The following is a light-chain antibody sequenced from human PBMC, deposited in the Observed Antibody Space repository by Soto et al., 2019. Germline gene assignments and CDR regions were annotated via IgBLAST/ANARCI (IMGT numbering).Light chain of an antibody. CDR2: DVT. J-gene: IGLJ1*01. V-gene: IGLV2-14*01. CDR3: SSYTNINTRACV. CDR1: SSDVGGYNS. Sequence: QSVLTQPASVSGSPGQSITISCTGTSSDVGGYNSVSWYRQDPGKAPKLMIYDVTNRPSGVSNRFSGSKSGNTASLTISGLQAEDEAEYYCSSYTNINTRACVFGTGTKVTVL.